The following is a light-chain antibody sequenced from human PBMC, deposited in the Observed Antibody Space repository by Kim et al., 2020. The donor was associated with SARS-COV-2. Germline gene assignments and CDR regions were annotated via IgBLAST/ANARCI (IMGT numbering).Light chain of an antibody. CDR1: QTISSW. V-gene: IGKV1-5*01. CDR2: DAS. CDR3: QDYHSNPRT. J-gene: IGKJ2*01. Sequence: DIQMTQSPYTLSASVGDRVTITCRASQTISSWLAWYQQKPGKAPKLLIYDASRLESGVPSRFSGSGSGTEFTLTISSLQPDDFATYYCQDYHSNPRTFGQGTKLE.